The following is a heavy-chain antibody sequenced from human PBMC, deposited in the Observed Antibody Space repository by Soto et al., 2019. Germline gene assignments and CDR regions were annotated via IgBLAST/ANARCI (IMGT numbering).Heavy chain of an antibody. CDR2: ISYDGSNK. Sequence: QVQLVESGGVVVQPGRSLRLSCAASGFTFSSYGMHWVRQAPGKGLEWVAVISYDGSNKYYADSVKGRFTISRDKSKNTLYLQMNSLRAEDTAVYYCAKDLLGPGRAYGMDVWGQGTTVTVSS. CDR3: AKDLLGPGRAYGMDV. J-gene: IGHJ6*02. V-gene: IGHV3-30*18. CDR1: GFTFSSYG. D-gene: IGHD7-27*01.